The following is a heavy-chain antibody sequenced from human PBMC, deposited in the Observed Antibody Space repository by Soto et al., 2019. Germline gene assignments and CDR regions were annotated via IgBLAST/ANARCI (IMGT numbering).Heavy chain of an antibody. Sequence: ASVKVSCKASGYTFTSYGISWVRQAPGQGLEWMGWISAYNGNTNCAQKLQGRVTMTTDTSTSTAYMELRSLRSDDTAVYYCASSTYYDFWSGYDYYYYYMDVWGKGTTVTVSS. V-gene: IGHV1-18*01. CDR2: ISAYNGNT. J-gene: IGHJ6*03. D-gene: IGHD3-3*01. CDR3: ASSTYYDFWSGYDYYYYYMDV. CDR1: GYTFTSYG.